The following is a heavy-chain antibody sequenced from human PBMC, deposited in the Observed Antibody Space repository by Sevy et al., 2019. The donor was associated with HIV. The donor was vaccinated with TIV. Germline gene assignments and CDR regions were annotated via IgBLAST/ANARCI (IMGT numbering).Heavy chain of an antibody. CDR1: GFTFSSYA. CDR2: ISASGGTT. D-gene: IGHD6-19*01. J-gene: IGHJ4*02. V-gene: IGHV3-23*01. CDR3: ANQGHSSGWYYFDY. Sequence: GGSLRLSCAASGFTFSSYAMSWVRQAPKKGLEWVSTISASGGTTYYADSVKGRFIISRDNSKNTLYLQMNTLRAEDTAVYYCANQGHSSGWYYFDYLGQGTLVTVSS.